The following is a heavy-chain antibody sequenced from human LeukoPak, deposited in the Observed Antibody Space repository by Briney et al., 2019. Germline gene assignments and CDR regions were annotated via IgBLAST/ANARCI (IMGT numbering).Heavy chain of an antibody. D-gene: IGHD6-13*01. J-gene: IGHJ4*02. CDR1: GFTFSSYA. V-gene: IGHV3-64*01. Sequence: PGGSLRLSCAASGFTFSSYAMHWVRQAPGKGLEYVSAISSNGGSTYYGNSVKGRFTISRDNSKNTLYLQMGSLRAEDTALYYCAKGRSSSWYYFDYWGQGTLVTASS. CDR2: ISSNGGST. CDR3: AKGRSSSWYYFDY.